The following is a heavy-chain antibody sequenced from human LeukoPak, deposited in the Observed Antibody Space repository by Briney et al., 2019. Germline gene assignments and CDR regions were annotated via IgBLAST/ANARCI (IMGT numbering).Heavy chain of an antibody. CDR1: GGSFSGYY. CDR3: GRRVVVTATNFDY. J-gene: IGHJ4*02. Sequence: PSETLSLTCAVYGGSFSGYYWNWIRQPPGKGLEWIGEINHSGSTNYNPSLKSRVTISVDTYTNHFSLKLSSVPAADKAVYYCGRRVVVTATNFDYWGQGTLVTVSS. V-gene: IGHV4-34*01. D-gene: IGHD2-21*02. CDR2: INHSGST.